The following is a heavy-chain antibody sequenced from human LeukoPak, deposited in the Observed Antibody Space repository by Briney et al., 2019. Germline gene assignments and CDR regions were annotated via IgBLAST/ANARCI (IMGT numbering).Heavy chain of an antibody. V-gene: IGHV1-69*13. J-gene: IGHJ4*02. D-gene: IGHD5-18*01. CDR1: GGTFISYA. CDR3: ASPARGYSYGYGY. CDR2: IIPIFGTA. Sequence: SVKVSCKASGGTFISYAISWVRQAPGQGLEWMGGIIPIFGTANYAQKFQGRVTITADESTSTAYMELSSLRSEDTAVYYCASPARGYSYGYGYWGQGTLVTVSS.